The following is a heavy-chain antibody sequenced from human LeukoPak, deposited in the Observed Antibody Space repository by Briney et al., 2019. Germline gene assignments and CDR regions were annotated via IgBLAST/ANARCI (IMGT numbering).Heavy chain of an antibody. V-gene: IGHV4-4*02. CDR3: ARVPDYGYYFDY. CDR2: IYHSGST. Sequence: SETLSLTCTVSGGSISSSNWWSWVRQPPGKGLEWIGEIYHSGSTNYNPSLKSRVSISVDKSKNQFSLKLSSATAADTAVYYCARVPDYGYYFDYWGQGTLVTVSS. D-gene: IGHD4-17*01. CDR1: GGSISSSNW. J-gene: IGHJ4*02.